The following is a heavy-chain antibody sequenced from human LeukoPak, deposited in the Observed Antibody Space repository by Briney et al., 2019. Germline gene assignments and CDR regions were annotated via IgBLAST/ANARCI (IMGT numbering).Heavy chain of an antibody. V-gene: IGHV3-13*01. CDR3: ARDRGRGYFDY. CDR2: IGTAGDT. CDR1: GFTFSSYD. Sequence: GGSLRLSCAASGFTFSSYDMHCVRQATGKGLEWVSAIGTAGDTYYPGSVKGRFAISRENAKNSLYLQMNSLRAGDTAVYYCARDRGRGYFDYWGQGTLVTVSS. J-gene: IGHJ4*02. D-gene: IGHD3-10*01.